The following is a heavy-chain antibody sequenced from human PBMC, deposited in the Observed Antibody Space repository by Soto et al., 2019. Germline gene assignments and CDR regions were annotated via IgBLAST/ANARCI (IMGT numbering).Heavy chain of an antibody. J-gene: IGHJ4*02. CDR3: ARDRRGYSYGLDY. Sequence: QVQLQESGPGLVKPSETLSLTCTVSGGSVSSGSYYWSWIRQPPGKGLEWIGYIYYSGSTNYNPSLKGRVTISVDTSKNQFSLKLSSVTAADTAVYYCARDRRGYSYGLDYWGQGTLVTVSS. CDR2: IYYSGST. V-gene: IGHV4-61*01. D-gene: IGHD5-18*01. CDR1: GGSVSSGSYY.